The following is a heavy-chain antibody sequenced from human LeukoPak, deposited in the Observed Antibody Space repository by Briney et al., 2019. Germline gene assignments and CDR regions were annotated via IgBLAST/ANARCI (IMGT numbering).Heavy chain of an antibody. CDR3: ARGGSGSYSAFDI. D-gene: IGHD1-26*01. V-gene: IGHV4-4*07. CDR1: GDSISSYY. Sequence: SETLSLTCTVSGDSISSYYWTWIRQPAGKGLDWTGRISTSGGTNYNPSLKSRVTMSLDTSKNQFSLKLSSVTAADTAVYHCARGGSGSYSAFDIWGQGTMVTVTS. CDR2: ISTSGGT. J-gene: IGHJ3*02.